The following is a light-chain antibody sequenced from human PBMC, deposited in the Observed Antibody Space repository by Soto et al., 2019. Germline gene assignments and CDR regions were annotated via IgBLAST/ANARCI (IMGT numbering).Light chain of an antibody. CDR1: QSIRSF. V-gene: IGKV1-39*01. Sequence: DIQMTQSPASLSASVGDRVTITCRASQSIRSFLNWYQQKPGKAPKLLIYGTSSLKDGVPSMFSGSGSGTEFTLTISSLQPEDFASYYCQQSHDSPWAFGPGTKVEVK. J-gene: IGKJ1*01. CDR2: GTS. CDR3: QQSHDSPWA.